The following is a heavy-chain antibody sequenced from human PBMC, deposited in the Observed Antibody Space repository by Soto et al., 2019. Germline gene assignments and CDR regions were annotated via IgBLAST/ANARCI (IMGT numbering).Heavy chain of an antibody. CDR2: ISSSGSTI. CDR1: GFTFSDYY. Sequence: PGGSLRLSCAASGFTFSDYYMSWIRQAPGKGLEWVSYISSSGSTIYYADSVKGRFTISRDNAKNSLYLQMNSLRAEDTAVYYCARDRDCSGGSCHRYYYYYGMDVWGQGTTVTVSS. CDR3: ARDRDCSGGSCHRYYYYYGMDV. D-gene: IGHD2-15*01. J-gene: IGHJ6*02. V-gene: IGHV3-11*01.